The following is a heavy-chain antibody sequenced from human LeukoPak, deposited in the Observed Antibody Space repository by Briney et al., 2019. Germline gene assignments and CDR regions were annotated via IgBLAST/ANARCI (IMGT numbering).Heavy chain of an antibody. CDR3: AKASRQGAVASPLDY. J-gene: IGHJ4*02. D-gene: IGHD6-19*01. CDR2: IGGGGVRT. V-gene: IGHV3-23*01. CDR1: GFTFTTYA. Sequence: GGSLRLSCAASGFTFTTYAMSWVRQAPGRGLEWVSAIGGGGVRTYYADSVKGRFTISRDNSKDTLFLQMNSLRAEDTAVYYCAKASRQGAVASPLDYWGQGTLVTVSS.